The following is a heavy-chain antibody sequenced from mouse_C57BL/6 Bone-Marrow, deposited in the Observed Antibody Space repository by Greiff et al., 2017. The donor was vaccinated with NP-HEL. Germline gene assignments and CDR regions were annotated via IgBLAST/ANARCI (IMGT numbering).Heavy chain of an antibody. J-gene: IGHJ3*01. CDR3: ARQGEGWFAY. CDR2: ISSGGSYT. V-gene: IGHV5-6*01. Sequence: EVQLVESGGDLVKPGGSLKLSCAASGFTFSSYGMSWVRQTPDKRLEWVATISSGGSYTYYPDSVKGRFTISRDNAKNTLYLQMSSLKSEDTAMYYCARQGEGWFAYWGQGTLVTVSA. CDR1: GFTFSSYG.